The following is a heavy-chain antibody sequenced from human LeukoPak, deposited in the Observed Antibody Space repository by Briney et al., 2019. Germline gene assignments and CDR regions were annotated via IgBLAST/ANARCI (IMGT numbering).Heavy chain of an antibody. CDR2: ISGSGGST. CDR3: AKDPPIAAAGSYFDY. CDR1: GFTFSSYA. V-gene: IGHV3-23*01. J-gene: IGHJ4*02. Sequence: PGGSLRLSCAASGFTFSSYAMSWVRQAPGKGLEWVSAISGSGGSTYYADCVKGRFTISRDNSKNTLYLQMNSLRAADTTVYYCAKDPPIAAAGSYFDYWGQGTLVTVSS. D-gene: IGHD6-13*01.